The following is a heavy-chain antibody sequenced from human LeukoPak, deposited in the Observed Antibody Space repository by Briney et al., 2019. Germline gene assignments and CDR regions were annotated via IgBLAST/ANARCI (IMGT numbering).Heavy chain of an antibody. CDR1: GGTFSSYA. CDR2: IIPIFGTA. Sequence: GASVKVSCKASGGTFSSYAISWVRQAPGQGLEWMGGIIPIFGTANYAQKFQGRVTITTDESTSTAYMELSSLRSEDTAVYYCARDLIYGGNTYFDYWGQGTLVTVSS. CDR3: ARDLIYGGNTYFDY. V-gene: IGHV1-69*05. D-gene: IGHD4-23*01. J-gene: IGHJ4*02.